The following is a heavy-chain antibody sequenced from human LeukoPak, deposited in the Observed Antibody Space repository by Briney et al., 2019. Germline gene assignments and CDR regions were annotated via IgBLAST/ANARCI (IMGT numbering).Heavy chain of an antibody. CDR3: ARDFIWFGELLGY. D-gene: IGHD3-10*01. CDR2: INPSGGST. V-gene: IGHV1-46*01. CDR1: GYTFTSYY. Sequence: ASVKVSCKASGYTFTSYYMHWVRQAPGQGLEWMGIINPSGGSTSYAQKFQGRVTMTRDMSTSTVYMELSRLRSDDTAVYYCARDFIWFGELLGYWGQGTLVTVSS. J-gene: IGHJ4*02.